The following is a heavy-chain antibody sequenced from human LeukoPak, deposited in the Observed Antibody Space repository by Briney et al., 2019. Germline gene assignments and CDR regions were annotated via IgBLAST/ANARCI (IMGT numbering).Heavy chain of an antibody. J-gene: IGHJ4*02. CDR1: GFTFSSYA. V-gene: IGHV3-23*01. CDR2: ISGSGGST. CDR3: AKLVRGVIIG. Sequence: GGSLRLACAASGFTFSSYAMSWVRQAPGKGLEWVSAISGSGGSTYYADSVKGRFTISRDNSRNTLYLQMNSLRAEDTAVYYCAKLVRGVIIGWGQGTLVTVSS. D-gene: IGHD3-10*01.